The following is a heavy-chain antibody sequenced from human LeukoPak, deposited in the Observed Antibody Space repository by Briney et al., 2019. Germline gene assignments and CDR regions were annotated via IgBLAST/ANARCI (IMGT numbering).Heavy chain of an antibody. D-gene: IGHD5-18*01. J-gene: IGHJ4*02. V-gene: IGHV4-59*01. CDR3: ARAEEDTAMADY. CDR2: IYYSGST. CDR1: GGSISSYY. Sequence: SETLSLTCTVSGGSISSYYWSWIRQPPGKGLEWIGYIYYSGSTNYNPSLKSRVTISVDTSKNQFSLKLSSVTAADTAVYYCARAEEDTAMADYWGQGTLVTVSS.